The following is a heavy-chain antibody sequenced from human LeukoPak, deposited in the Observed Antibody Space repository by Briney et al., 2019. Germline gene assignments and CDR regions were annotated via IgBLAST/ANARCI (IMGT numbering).Heavy chain of an antibody. CDR2: IKQDGSER. J-gene: IGHJ5*02. V-gene: IGHV3-7*03. CDR1: ELRFSIYW. CDR3: ATEIGWFRFDP. D-gene: IGHD6-19*01. Sequence: GGPLRLSCAASELRFSIYWMSWVRQAPGKGLEWVANIKQDGSERSYVDSVKGRFTISRDDAKNSLYLQMNSLRAEDTAVYYCATEIGWFRFDPWGQGTLVTVSS.